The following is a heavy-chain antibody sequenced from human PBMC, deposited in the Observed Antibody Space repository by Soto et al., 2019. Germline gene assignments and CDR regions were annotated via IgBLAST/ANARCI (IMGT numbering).Heavy chain of an antibody. CDR3: ASPGPYCSGGSCYTDDAFDI. CDR2: IIPILGIA. J-gene: IGHJ3*02. D-gene: IGHD2-15*01. Sequence: QVQLVQSGAEVKKPGSSVKVSCKASGGTFSSYTISWVRQAPGQGLEWMGRIIPILGIANYAQKFQGRVTITADKATSTADMELSSLRSEDTAVYYCASPGPYCSGGSCYTDDAFDIWGQGTMVTVSS. CDR1: GGTFSSYT. V-gene: IGHV1-69*02.